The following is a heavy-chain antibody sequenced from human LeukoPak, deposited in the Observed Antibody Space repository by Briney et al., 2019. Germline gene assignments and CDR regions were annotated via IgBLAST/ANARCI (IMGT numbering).Heavy chain of an antibody. CDR3: ARDKGTSYLSSFDY. D-gene: IGHD6-6*01. CDR1: GGSIFSSNSY. V-gene: IGHV4-39*02. Sequence: SETLSLTCTVSGGSIFSSNSYWGWIRQPPGKGLEWIGSIYYSGNTYYNASLKSRVTISVDTSKNQFSLKLSSVTAADTAVYYCARDKGTSYLSSFDYWGQGTLVTVSS. J-gene: IGHJ4*02. CDR2: IYYSGNT.